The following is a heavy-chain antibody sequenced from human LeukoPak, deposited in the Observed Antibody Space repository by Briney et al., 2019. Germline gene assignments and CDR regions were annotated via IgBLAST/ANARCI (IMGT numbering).Heavy chain of an antibody. CDR3: AKGSLNWFDP. J-gene: IGHJ5*02. Sequence: GGSLRLSCAASGFTFTNYAMTWVRQAPGKGLEWVSAISSSGGSTYYAGSVKGRFTISRGNSKNTLYLQMNSLRAEDTAVYYCAKGSLNWFDPWGQGTLVTVSS. V-gene: IGHV3-23*01. CDR2: ISSSGGST. CDR1: GFTFTNYA.